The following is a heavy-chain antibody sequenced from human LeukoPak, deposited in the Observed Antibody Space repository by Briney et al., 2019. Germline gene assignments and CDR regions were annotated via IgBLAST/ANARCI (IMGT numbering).Heavy chain of an antibody. CDR3: ARVVGGSPDY. D-gene: IGHD1-26*01. J-gene: IGHJ4*02. V-gene: IGHV4-59*12. CDR1: GGSISSSY. CDR2: IYYSGST. Sequence: SETLSLTCTVSGGSISSSYWSWIRQPPGKGLEWIGSIYYSGSTCYNPSLKSRVTISVDTSKNQFSLKLSSVTAADTAVYYCARVVGGSPDYWGQGTLVTVSS.